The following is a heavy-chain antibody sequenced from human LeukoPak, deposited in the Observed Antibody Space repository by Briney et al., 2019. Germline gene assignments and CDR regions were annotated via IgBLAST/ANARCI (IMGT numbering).Heavy chain of an antibody. V-gene: IGHV3-30-3*01. Sequence: GGSLRLSCAHPGFTFSSLAMHCVRQAPGRGRGRVAVISNDGADKFYVDSVKGRFTISRDNSENTLYVQINNLRVEDTAVYYCARDGGKMATIDYWGQGTPVTVSS. CDR1: GFTFSSLA. D-gene: IGHD5-24*01. CDR2: ISNDGADK. J-gene: IGHJ4*02. CDR3: ARDGGKMATIDY.